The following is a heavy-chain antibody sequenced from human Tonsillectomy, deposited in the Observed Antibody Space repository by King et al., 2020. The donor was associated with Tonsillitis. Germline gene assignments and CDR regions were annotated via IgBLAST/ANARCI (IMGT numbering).Heavy chain of an antibody. CDR3: ARHNGYSYGLAEDWFDP. Sequence: QLQESGPGLVKPSETLSLTCTVSGGSISSSSYYWGWIRQPPGKGLEWIGSIYYSGSTYYNPSLKSRVTISVDTSKNQFPLKLSSVTAADTAVYYCARHNGYSYGLAEDWFDPWGQGTLVTVSS. V-gene: IGHV4-39*01. D-gene: IGHD5-18*01. CDR2: IYYSGST. CDR1: GGSISSSSYY. J-gene: IGHJ5*02.